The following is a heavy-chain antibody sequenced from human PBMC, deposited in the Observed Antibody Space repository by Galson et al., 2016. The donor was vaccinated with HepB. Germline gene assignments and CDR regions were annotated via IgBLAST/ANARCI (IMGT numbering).Heavy chain of an antibody. Sequence: SLRLSCAASGLTVSSNYMSWVRQAPGKGLEWVSVIYSGGGTYYADSVKGRFTISRDNSKNTLYLQMNSLRAEDTAVYYCAKDQFLGVVPAATDYWGQGTLVTVSS. V-gene: IGHV3-53*01. CDR2: IYSGGGT. J-gene: IGHJ4*02. CDR3: AKDQFLGVVPAATDY. CDR1: GLTVSSNY. D-gene: IGHD2-2*01.